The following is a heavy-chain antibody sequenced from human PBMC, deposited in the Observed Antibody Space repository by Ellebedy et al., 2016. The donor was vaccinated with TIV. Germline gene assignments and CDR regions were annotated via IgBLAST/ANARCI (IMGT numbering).Heavy chain of an antibody. CDR2: INQDATKT. Sequence: GESLKISCAASGFSFRSYWMTWVRQAPGKGLEWVANINQDATKTFYVDSVEGRFTISRDNAKNSLFLQMHSLGVEDTAVYYCASDGSYGDFLSPTHAFENWGQGTMVIVSS. CDR3: ASDGSYGDFLSPTHAFEN. J-gene: IGHJ3*02. CDR1: GFSFRSYW. V-gene: IGHV3-7*01. D-gene: IGHD4-17*01.